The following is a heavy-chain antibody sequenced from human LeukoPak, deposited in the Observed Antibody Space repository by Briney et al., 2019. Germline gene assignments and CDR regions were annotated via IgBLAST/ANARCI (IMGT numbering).Heavy chain of an antibody. J-gene: IGHJ3*02. CDR1: GFTFSDYH. CDR3: ARTGSRAFDI. CDR2: ISSGGSTI. V-gene: IGHV3-11*01. Sequence: GGSLRPSCAASGFTFSDYHMSWIRQAPGKGLEWVSYISSGGSTIYYADSVKGRFTISRDNAKNSLYLQMNSLRAEDTAVYYCARTGSRAFDIWGQGTMVTASS. D-gene: IGHD2-15*01.